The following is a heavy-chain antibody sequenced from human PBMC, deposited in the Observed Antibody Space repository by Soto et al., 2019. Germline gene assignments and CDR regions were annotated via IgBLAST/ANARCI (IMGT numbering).Heavy chain of an antibody. CDR2: ISGSGGST. V-gene: IGHV3-23*01. CDR1: GFTFSSYA. D-gene: IGHD3-22*01. Sequence: GGSLRLSCAASGFTFSSYAMSWVRQAPGKGLEWVSAISGSGGSTYYADSVKGRFTISRDNSKNTLYLQMNSLRAEDTAVYYCAKDRITMIVVVPSGFDPWGQGTLVTVSS. CDR3: AKDRITMIVVVPSGFDP. J-gene: IGHJ5*02.